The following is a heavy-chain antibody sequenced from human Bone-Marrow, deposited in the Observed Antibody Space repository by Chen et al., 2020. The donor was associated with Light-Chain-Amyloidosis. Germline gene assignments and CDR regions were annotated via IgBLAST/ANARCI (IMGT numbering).Heavy chain of an antibody. J-gene: IGHJ3*02. CDR1: GFTFSSXX. V-gene: IGHV3-23*01. Sequence: EVQLLESGGGLVQPGGSLRLSCAASGFTFSSXXXXWGRQAPGKGLEWVSAISGSGGSTYYADSVKGRFTISRDNSKNTLYLQMNSLRAEDTAVYYCARDYYDSSGYYYVHDAFDIWGQGTMVTVSS. CDR2: ISGSGGST. D-gene: IGHD3-22*01. CDR3: ARDYYDSSGYYYVHDAFDI.